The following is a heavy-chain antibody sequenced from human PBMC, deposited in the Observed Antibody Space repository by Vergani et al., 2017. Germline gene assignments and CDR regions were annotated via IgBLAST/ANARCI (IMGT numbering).Heavy chain of an antibody. CDR2: IIPIFGTA. D-gene: IGHD3-3*01. J-gene: IGHJ4*02. Sequence: QVQLVQSGAEVKKPGASVKVSCKASGGTFSSYAISWVRQAPGQGLEWMGGIIPIFGTANYAQKFQGRVTITADESTSTAYMELSSLRSEDTAVYYCARRGSITIFGVVIRPNYFDYWGQGTLVTVSS. CDR1: GGTFSSYA. V-gene: IGHV1-69*12. CDR3: ARRGSITIFGVVIRPNYFDY.